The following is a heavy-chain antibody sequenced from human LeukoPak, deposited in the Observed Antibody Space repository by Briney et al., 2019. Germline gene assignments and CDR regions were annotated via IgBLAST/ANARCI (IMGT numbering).Heavy chain of an antibody. Sequence: PSETPSLTCAVYGGSFSGYYWNWIRQPPGKGREWIGEINHSGSTKYNPSLKSRVTISVDTSKNQFSLKLSSVTAADTAVYYCVRLRCSSTSCYPSEYYFDYWGQGTLVTVSS. CDR2: INHSGST. D-gene: IGHD2-2*01. CDR3: VRLRCSSTSCYPSEYYFDY. V-gene: IGHV4-34*01. CDR1: GGSFSGYY. J-gene: IGHJ4*02.